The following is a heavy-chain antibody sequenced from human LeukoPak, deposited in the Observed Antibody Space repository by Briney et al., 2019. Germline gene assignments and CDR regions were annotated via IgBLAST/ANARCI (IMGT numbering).Heavy chain of an antibody. J-gene: IGHJ4*02. CDR2: ISWNSGYI. CDR1: GFSFDNYA. D-gene: IGHD6-19*01. CDR3: AKVRGTYSSGYFFDY. V-gene: IGHV3-9*01. Sequence: GGSLRLSCAASGFSFDNYAMHWVRQAPGKGLEWLSIISWNSGYIGYADSVKGRFTISRDNAKKSLDLQMNSLRAEDTAFYYCAKVRGTYSSGYFFDYWGQGTLVTVSS.